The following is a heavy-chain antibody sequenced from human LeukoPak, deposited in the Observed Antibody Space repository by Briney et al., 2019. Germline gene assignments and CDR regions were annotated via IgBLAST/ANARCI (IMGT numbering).Heavy chain of an antibody. D-gene: IGHD6-13*01. CDR3: ASSSWYLRRYFDL. CDR2: IYYSGST. CDR1: GGSISSYY. Sequence: PSETLSLTCTVSGGSISSYYWSWIRQPPGKGLGWIGYIYYSGSTNYNPSLKSRVTISVDTSKNQFSLKLSSVTAADTAVYYCASSSWYLRRYFDLWGRGTLVTVSS. J-gene: IGHJ2*01. V-gene: IGHV4-59*01.